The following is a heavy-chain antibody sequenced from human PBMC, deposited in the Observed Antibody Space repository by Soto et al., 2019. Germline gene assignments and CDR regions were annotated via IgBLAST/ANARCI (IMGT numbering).Heavy chain of an antibody. Sequence: AGSLSLPCAASGLLFSSHTMNWVRQAPGKGLEWVSSISSSSNYIYYADSVKGRFTISRDNAKNSLYLQMNSLRAEDTAMYYCARDRAYYYDIYNGYSAWFDPWGEGTLVTVS. J-gene: IGHJ5*02. CDR2: ISSSSNYI. CDR1: GLLFSSHT. D-gene: IGHD3-9*01. CDR3: ARDRAYYYDIYNGYSAWFDP. V-gene: IGHV3-21*01.